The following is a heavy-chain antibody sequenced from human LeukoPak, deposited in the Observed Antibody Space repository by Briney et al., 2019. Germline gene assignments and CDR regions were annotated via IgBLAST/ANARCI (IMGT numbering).Heavy chain of an antibody. CDR3: ARVPSSWYELGDDY. D-gene: IGHD6-13*01. CDR2: IIPIFGTA. Sequence: SAKVSCKASGGTFSSYAISWVRQAPGQGLEWMGGIIPIFGTANYAQKFQGRVTITADESTSTAYMELSSLRSEDTAVYYCARVPSSWYELGDDYWGQGTLVTVSS. J-gene: IGHJ4*02. V-gene: IGHV1-69*13. CDR1: GGTFSSYA.